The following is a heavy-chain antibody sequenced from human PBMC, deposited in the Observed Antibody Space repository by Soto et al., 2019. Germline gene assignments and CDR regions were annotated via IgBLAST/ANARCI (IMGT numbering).Heavy chain of an antibody. CDR3: TRDASRDSSARGWFDP. CDR1: GFTFRSFT. CDR2: MSSNSAYI. J-gene: IGHJ5*02. Sequence: GGSLRLSCAASGFTFRSFTMNWVREAPGKGLEWVSTMSSNSAYIYYTDALRGRFTISRDNAKNSLHLQMNSLRAEDTAVYYCTRDASRDSSARGWFDPWGPGTLVTVSS. D-gene: IGHD6-13*01. V-gene: IGHV3-21*01.